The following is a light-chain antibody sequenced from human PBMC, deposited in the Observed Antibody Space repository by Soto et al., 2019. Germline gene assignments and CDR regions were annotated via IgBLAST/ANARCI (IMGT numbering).Light chain of an antibody. CDR1: QRVLYSSNNKNY. CDR2: WAS. Sequence: DIVMTQSPDSLAVSLGERATFNCKSSQRVLYSSNNKNYLAWYQQKPGQPPKLLIYWASTRESGVPDRCSGSGSWTDFTLTISSLQAKDVAVYYCQQYYSTLPYTFGQRTKLEIK. J-gene: IGKJ2*01. V-gene: IGKV4-1*01. CDR3: QQYYSTLPYT.